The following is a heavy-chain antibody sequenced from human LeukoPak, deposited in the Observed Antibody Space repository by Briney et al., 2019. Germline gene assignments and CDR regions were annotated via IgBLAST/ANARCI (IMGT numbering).Heavy chain of an antibody. Sequence: ASVKVSCKASGYTFTSYHITWVRQAPGQGLEWMGWINTNTGNPTYAQGFTGRFVFSLDTSVSTAYLQISSLKAEDTAVYYCARANYERFTMKPNWFDPWGQGTLVTVSS. D-gene: IGHD3-22*01. J-gene: IGHJ5*02. CDR1: GYTFTSYH. CDR3: ARANYERFTMKPNWFDP. V-gene: IGHV7-4-1*02. CDR2: INTNTGNP.